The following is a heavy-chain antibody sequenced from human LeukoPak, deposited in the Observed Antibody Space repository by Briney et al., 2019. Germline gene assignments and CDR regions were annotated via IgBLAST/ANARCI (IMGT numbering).Heavy chain of an antibody. CDR3: ARTRSVVAASYFDY. CDR2: INHSGST. J-gene: IGHJ4*02. CDR1: GGSFSGYY. Sequence: PSETLSLTCAVYGGSFSGYYWSWIRQPPGKGLEWIGEINHSGSTNYNPSLKSRVTISVDTSKNQFSLKLSSVTAADTAVYYCARTRSVVAASYFDYWGQGTLVTVSS. D-gene: IGHD2-15*01. V-gene: IGHV4-34*01.